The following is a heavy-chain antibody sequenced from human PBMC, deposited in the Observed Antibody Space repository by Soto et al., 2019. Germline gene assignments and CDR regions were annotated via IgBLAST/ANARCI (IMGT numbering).Heavy chain of an antibody. V-gene: IGHV3-23*01. CDR2: ITSSSDSV. CDR1: GFIFSTYA. Sequence: PVGSLRLSCAASGFIFSTYAMNWVRQAPGKGLEWVSAITSSSDSVYYAESVRGRFTISRDNSINALYLHMRSLRPEDTAVYYCAHPRGYGVFDAVDIWGQGTMVTVSS. J-gene: IGHJ3*02. CDR3: AHPRGYGVFDAVDI. D-gene: IGHD4-17*01.